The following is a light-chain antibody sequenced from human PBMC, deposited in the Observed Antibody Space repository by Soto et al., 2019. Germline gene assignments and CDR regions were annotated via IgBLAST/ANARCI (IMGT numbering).Light chain of an antibody. CDR3: QQYNNWLYT. CDR1: QTISTY. Sequence: EIVLTQSPPTLSLSPGESAALSCRVSQTISTYLAWYQQKPGQAPRLLIYDASTRATGIPARFGGSGSGTDFTLTISYLEPEDFAVYYCQQYNNWLYTFGQGTRLEIK. V-gene: IGKV3-11*01. CDR2: DAS. J-gene: IGKJ5*01.